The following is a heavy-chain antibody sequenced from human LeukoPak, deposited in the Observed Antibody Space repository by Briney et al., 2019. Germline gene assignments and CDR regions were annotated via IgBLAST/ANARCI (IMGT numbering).Heavy chain of an antibody. D-gene: IGHD2-15*01. V-gene: IGHV1-69*13. Sequence: SVKVSCKASGGTFSSYAISWVRQAPGQGLEWMGGIIPIFGTANYAQKFQGRVTITADESTSTAHMELSSLRSEDTAVYYCARGSDYYYYGMDVWGQGTTVTVSS. CDR3: ARGSDYYYYGMDV. J-gene: IGHJ6*02. CDR1: GGTFSSYA. CDR2: IIPIFGTA.